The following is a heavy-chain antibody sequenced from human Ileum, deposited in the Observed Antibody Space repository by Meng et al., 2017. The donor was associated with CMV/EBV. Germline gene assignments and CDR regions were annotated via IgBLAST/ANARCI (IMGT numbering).Heavy chain of an antibody. D-gene: IGHD6-13*01. CDR2: IIYSGST. CDR3: ARDEAIAAPLDY. J-gene: IGHJ4*02. V-gene: IGHV4-31*03. Sequence: QVQLQESGPGLVKPSQTLPLTCTVSGGSISSGGYYWNWIRQRPGKGLEWIGYIIYSGSTYYNPSLKSRLSISLDTSKNQFSLKLTSVTAADTAVYYCARDEAIAAPLDYWGQGILVTVSS. CDR1: GGSISSGGYY.